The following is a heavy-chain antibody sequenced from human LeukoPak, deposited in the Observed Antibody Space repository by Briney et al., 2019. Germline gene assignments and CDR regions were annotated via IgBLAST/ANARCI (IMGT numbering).Heavy chain of an antibody. CDR3: ANQLLEMASIGSDFDY. Sequence: SGGSLRLSCAASGFTFSSHGMHWVRQAPGKGLEWVAVISFDGSNKYYADSVKGRFAISRDNPKNTLYLQMNSLRAEDTAVYYCANQLLEMASIGSDFDYWGQGTLVTVSS. CDR2: ISFDGSNK. V-gene: IGHV3-30*18. CDR1: GFTFSSHG. J-gene: IGHJ4*02. D-gene: IGHD5-24*01.